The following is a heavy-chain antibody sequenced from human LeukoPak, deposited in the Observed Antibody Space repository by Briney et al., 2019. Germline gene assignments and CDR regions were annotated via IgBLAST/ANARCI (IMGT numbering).Heavy chain of an antibody. D-gene: IGHD2-15*01. J-gene: IGHJ4*02. CDR2: ISDSGDNT. Sequence: PGGSLRLSCAASGFTFSSYAMSWVRQAPGKGLEWVSTISDSGDNTYYADSVKGRFTISRDNSKNTLYLQMNSLRVEDTAVYYCAKDSQSHAWSQFGYWGQGTLVTVSS. CDR3: AKDSQSHAWSQFGY. CDR1: GFTFSSYA. V-gene: IGHV3-23*01.